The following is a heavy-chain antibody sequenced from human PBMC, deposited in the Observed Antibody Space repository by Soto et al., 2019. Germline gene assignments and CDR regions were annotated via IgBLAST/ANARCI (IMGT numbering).Heavy chain of an antibody. CDR2: IIPIFGTA. CDR1: GGTFSSYA. V-gene: IGHV1-69*06. CDR3: AGPFGTTYDAFDI. J-gene: IGHJ3*02. D-gene: IGHD1-1*01. Sequence: SVKVSCKASGGTFSSYAISWVRQAPGQGLEWMGGIIPIFGTANYAQKFQGRVTITADKSTSTAYMELSSLRSEDTAVYYCAGPFGTTYDAFDIWGQGTMVTVSS.